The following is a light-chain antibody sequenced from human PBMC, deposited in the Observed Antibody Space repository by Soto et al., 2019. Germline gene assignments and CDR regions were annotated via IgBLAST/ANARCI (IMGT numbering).Light chain of an antibody. V-gene: IGKV3-20*01. CDR1: QSVSSN. CDR3: HQYGSSSWT. Sequence: EIVLTQSPGTLSLSPGERATLSCRASQSVSSNLAWYQQKPGQAPRLLIYGASSRATGIPDRFSGSGSGTDFTLTISRLEPEDFAVYYCHQYGSSSWTFGQGTKVDIK. J-gene: IGKJ1*01. CDR2: GAS.